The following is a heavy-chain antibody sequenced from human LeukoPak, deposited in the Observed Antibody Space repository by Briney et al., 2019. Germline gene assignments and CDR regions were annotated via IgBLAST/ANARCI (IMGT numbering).Heavy chain of an antibody. CDR2: ISYDGSNK. V-gene: IGHV3-30-3*01. D-gene: IGHD4-17*01. J-gene: IGHJ4*02. CDR3: ASNYGDSDY. Sequence: GGSLRLSCAASGFTFSSYAMHWVRQAPGKGLEWVAVISYDGSNKYYADSVKGRFTISRGNSKNTLYLQMNSLRAEDTAVYYCASNYGDSDYWGQGTLVTVSS. CDR1: GFTFSSYA.